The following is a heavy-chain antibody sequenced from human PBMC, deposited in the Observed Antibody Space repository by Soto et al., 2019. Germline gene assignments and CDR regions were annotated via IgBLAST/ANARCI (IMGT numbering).Heavy chain of an antibody. V-gene: IGHV3-30*18. CDR3: AKDSPLFTFDY. Sequence: QVQLVESGGGVVQPGRSLRLSCAASGFTFSSYGMHWVRQAPGKGLEWVAVISYDGSNKYYGDSVKGRFTISRDNSKNTLYLQMNSLRAEDTAVYYCAKDSPLFTFDYWGQGTLVTVSS. D-gene: IGHD3-10*01. J-gene: IGHJ4*02. CDR2: ISYDGSNK. CDR1: GFTFSSYG.